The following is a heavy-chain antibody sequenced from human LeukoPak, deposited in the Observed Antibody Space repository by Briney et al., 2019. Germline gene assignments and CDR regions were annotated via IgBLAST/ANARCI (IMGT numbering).Heavy chain of an antibody. D-gene: IGHD3-10*01. V-gene: IGHV4-31*02. Sequence: LRLSCAASGFTFTDYYMSWIRQHPRKGLEWIGYIYYSGSTYYNPSLKSRVTISVDTSKNQFSLKLSSVTAADTPVYYWARDPGIYWGQGTLVTVSS. CDR3: ARDPGIY. J-gene: IGHJ4*02. CDR1: GFTFTDYY. CDR2: IYYSGST.